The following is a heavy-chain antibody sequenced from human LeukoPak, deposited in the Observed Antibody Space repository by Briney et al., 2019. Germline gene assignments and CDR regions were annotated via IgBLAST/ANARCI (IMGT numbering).Heavy chain of an antibody. Sequence: PGGSLRLSCAASGLTFRNYAMSWVREAPGKGLEWVSTISGDGTETFFADSVRGRLTISRDNSESTVSLQMNSLRVEDMAVYYCAKGGHYSFFDYWGRGTLVIVSS. CDR3: AKGGHYSFFDY. V-gene: IGHV3-23*01. J-gene: IGHJ4*02. CDR1: GLTFRNYA. CDR2: ISGDGTET. D-gene: IGHD2-15*01.